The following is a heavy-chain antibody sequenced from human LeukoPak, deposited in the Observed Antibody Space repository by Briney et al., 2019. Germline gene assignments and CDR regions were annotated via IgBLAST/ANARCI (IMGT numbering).Heavy chain of an antibody. Sequence: ASVKVSCKASGYTFTSCGISWVRQAPGQGLEWMGWISAYNGNTNYAQKLQGRVTMTTDTSTSTAYMELRSLRSDDTAVYYCARSDPKAVVRGVNVHWFDPWGQGTLVTVSS. V-gene: IGHV1-18*04. CDR3: ARSDPKAVVRGVNVHWFDP. CDR1: GYTFTSCG. J-gene: IGHJ5*02. D-gene: IGHD3-10*01. CDR2: ISAYNGNT.